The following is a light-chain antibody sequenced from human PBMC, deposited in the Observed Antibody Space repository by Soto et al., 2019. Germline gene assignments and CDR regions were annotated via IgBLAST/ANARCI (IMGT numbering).Light chain of an antibody. V-gene: IGLV1-47*01. CDR2: RNN. CDR1: SSNIGSNY. Sequence: QSVLTQPPSASGTPGQRVNISCSGSSSNIGSNYVYWYRQFPGTAPKLLIQRNNQRPSGVPARFSGSKSGTSASLAISGLQSDDEADYYCAVWDDSLNGPVFGGGTKVTVL. CDR3: AVWDDSLNGPV. J-gene: IGLJ2*01.